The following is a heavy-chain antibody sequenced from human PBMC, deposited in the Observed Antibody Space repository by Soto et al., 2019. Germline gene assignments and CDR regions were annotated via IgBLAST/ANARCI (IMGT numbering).Heavy chain of an antibody. CDR3: AKPSSPIAAEDY. D-gene: IGHD6-13*01. CDR2: IIPILGIA. V-gene: IGHV1-69*02. J-gene: IGHJ4*02. CDR1: GGTFSSYT. Sequence: QVQLVQSGAEVKKPGSSVKVSCKASGGTFSSYTLSWVRQAPGQGLEWMGRIIPILGIANYAQKFQGRVTITADKSTSTAYMELSSLRSEDTAVYYGAKPSSPIAAEDYWGQGTLVTVSS.